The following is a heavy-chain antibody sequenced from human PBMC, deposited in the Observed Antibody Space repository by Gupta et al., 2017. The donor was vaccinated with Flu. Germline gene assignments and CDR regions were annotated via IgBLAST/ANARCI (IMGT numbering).Heavy chain of an antibody. CDR1: GFTFSSYA. CDR2: ISGSGCST. V-gene: IGHV3-23*01. J-gene: IGHJ3*02. CDR3: AKDLTLAAAGTRDDAFDI. D-gene: IGHD6-13*01. Sequence: EVQLLESGGGLVQPGGYLRLSCAAYGFTFSSYAMSWVRQVPGKGVEWVSAISGSGCSTYYADSVKGRFTIARDNSKNTLYLQMNSLRAEDTAVYYCAKDLTLAAAGTRDDAFDIWGQGTMVTVSS.